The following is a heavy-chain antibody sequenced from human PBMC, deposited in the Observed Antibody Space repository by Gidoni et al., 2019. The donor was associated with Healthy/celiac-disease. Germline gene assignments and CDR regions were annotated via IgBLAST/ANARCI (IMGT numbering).Heavy chain of an antibody. CDR1: GGPISSGGYY. Sequence: QVQLQESGPGLVKPSQTLSPTCTVAGGPISSGGYYWSWIRQHPGKGLEWIGYIYYSGSTYYNPSLKSRVTISVDTSKNQFSLKLSSVTAADTAVYYCARAMDYYYYMDVWGKGTTVTVSS. V-gene: IGHV4-31*03. J-gene: IGHJ6*03. CDR3: ARAMDYYYYMDV. CDR2: IYYSGST. D-gene: IGHD2-2*03.